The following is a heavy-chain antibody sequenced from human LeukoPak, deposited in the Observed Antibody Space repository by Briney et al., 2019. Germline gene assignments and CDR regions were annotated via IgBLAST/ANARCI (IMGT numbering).Heavy chain of an antibody. V-gene: IGHV1-18*04. CDR3: AREWDGDPPANWFDP. J-gene: IGHJ5*02. CDR2: ISAYNGNT. D-gene: IGHD4-17*01. Sequence: ASVKVSCKASGYTFTDYYIHWVRQAPGQGLEWMGWISAYNGNTNYAQKLQGRVTMTTDTSTSTAYMELRSLRSDDTAVYYCAREWDGDPPANWFDPWGQGTLVTVSS. CDR1: GYTFTDYY.